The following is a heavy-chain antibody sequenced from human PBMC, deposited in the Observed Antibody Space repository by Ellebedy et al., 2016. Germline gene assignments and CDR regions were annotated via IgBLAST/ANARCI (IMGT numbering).Heavy chain of an antibody. CDR3: ARLGYDFWSGRDY. Sequence: GSLRLXXAVYGGSFSGYYWSWIRQPPGRGLEWIGEINHSGSTNYNPSLKSRVTISVDTSKNQFSLKLSSVTAADTAVYYCARLGYDFWSGRDYWGQGTLVTVSS. D-gene: IGHD3-3*01. V-gene: IGHV4-34*01. CDR1: GGSFSGYY. J-gene: IGHJ4*02. CDR2: INHSGST.